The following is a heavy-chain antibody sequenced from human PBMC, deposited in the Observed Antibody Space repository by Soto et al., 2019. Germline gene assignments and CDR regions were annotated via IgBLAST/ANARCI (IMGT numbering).Heavy chain of an antibody. Sequence: SETLSLTCTVSGGSIISGYWSWIRQPPGKGLEWIGYISYSGNTNYNPSLKSRVTMSVDTPKNQFSLRLSSVTTADTAVYYCAGLRGYAGSPIDYWGPGTLVTVSS. V-gene: IGHV4-59*01. CDR2: ISYSGNT. CDR1: GGSIISGY. D-gene: IGHD2-15*01. CDR3: AGLRGYAGSPIDY. J-gene: IGHJ4*02.